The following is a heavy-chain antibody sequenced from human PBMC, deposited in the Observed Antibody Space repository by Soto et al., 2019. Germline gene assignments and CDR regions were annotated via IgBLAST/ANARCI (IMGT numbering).Heavy chain of an antibody. V-gene: IGHV3-23*01. CDR3: AKDEVSLTPATGGTDAFDI. D-gene: IGHD3-16*02. CDR1: GFTFSSYA. J-gene: IGHJ3*02. Sequence: GGSLRLSCAASGFTFSSYAMSWVRQAPGKGLEWVSAISGSGGSTYYADSVKGRFTISRDNSKNTLYLQMNSLRAEDTAVYYCAKDEVSLTPATGGTDAFDIWGQGTMVTVSS. CDR2: ISGSGGST.